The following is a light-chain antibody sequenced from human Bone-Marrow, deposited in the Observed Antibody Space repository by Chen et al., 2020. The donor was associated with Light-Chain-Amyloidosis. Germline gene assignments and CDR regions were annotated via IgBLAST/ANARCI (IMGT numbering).Light chain of an antibody. J-gene: IGLJ3*02. CDR1: NIGSTS. V-gene: IGLV3-21*02. CDR2: DDS. Sequence: YVLTQPSSVSVAPGQTATIACGGNNIGSTSVHWYQQTPGQAPLLVVYDDSDRPSGIPERLSGSHSGNTATLTLSRVEAGDEADYYCQVWDRSSDRPVFGGGTKLTVL. CDR3: QVWDRSSDRPV.